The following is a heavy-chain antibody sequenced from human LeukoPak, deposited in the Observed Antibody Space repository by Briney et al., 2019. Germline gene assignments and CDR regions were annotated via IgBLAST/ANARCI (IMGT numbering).Heavy chain of an antibody. CDR1: GLAFSNYW. J-gene: IGHJ4*02. V-gene: IGHV3-49*04. CDR3: TRVLSGGGCIDY. CDR2: IRSKAYGGTT. Sequence: GGSLRLSCTVSGLAFSNYWMSWVRQAPGKGLEWAGFIRSKAYGGTTEYAASVKGRFTISRDDSKSIAYLQMNSLKTEDTAVYYCTRVLSGGGCIDYWGQGTLVTVSP. D-gene: IGHD3-16*01.